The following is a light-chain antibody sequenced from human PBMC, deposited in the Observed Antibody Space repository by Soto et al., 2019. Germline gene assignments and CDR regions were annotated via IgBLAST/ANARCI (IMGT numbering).Light chain of an antibody. V-gene: IGKV3-20*01. CDR2: GAS. J-gene: IGKJ3*01. Sequence: EIVLTQSPGTLTLSPGERATLSCRASQSVSSSYLAWYQQKPGQAPRLLIYGASSRATGIPDRFSGSGSGTDFTLTISRLEPEDIAVYYCQQYGSSPPYTFGPGTRVDI. CDR3: QQYGSSPPYT. CDR1: QSVSSSY.